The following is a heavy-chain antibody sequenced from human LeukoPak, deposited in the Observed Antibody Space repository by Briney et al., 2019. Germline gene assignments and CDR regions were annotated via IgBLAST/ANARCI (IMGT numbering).Heavy chain of an antibody. CDR2: IYYSGST. CDR3: ARGGQSYSSGWYYYYMDV. CDR1: GGSISSSSYY. D-gene: IGHD6-19*01. V-gene: IGHV4-39*01. J-gene: IGHJ6*03. Sequence: PSETLSLTCTVSGGSISSSSYYWGWIRQPPGKGLEWIGSIYYSGSTYYNPSLKSRVTISVDTSKNQFSLKLSSVTAADTAVYYCARGGQSYSSGWYYYYMDVWGKGTTVTVSS.